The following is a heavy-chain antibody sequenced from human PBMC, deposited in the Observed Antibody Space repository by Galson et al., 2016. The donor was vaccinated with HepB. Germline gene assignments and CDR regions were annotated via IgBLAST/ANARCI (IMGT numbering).Heavy chain of an antibody. CDR3: ALYYYDSSGFVEYFQH. V-gene: IGHV3-30*04. CDR2: ISFDGSTK. CDR1: GFTFSHYA. Sequence: SLRLSCAASGFTFSHYAMHWVRQAPGKGLEWVALISFDGSTKHYADSVKGRFTISRDNARNSLYLQMNSLRAEDTAVYYCALYYYDSSGFVEYFQHWGQGTRVTVSS. D-gene: IGHD3-22*01. J-gene: IGHJ1*01.